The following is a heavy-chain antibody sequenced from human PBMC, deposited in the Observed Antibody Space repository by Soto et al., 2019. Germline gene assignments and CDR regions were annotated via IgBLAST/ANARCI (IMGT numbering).Heavy chain of an antibody. D-gene: IGHD3-22*01. CDR2: ISSSSSYI. CDR3: ARPDEGGYSSNHHYCYALDV. CDR1: GFTFSSYS. V-gene: IGHV3-21*04. Sequence: LGLSFAASGFTFSSYSMNWVRQAPGKGLEWVSSISSSSSYIYYADSVKGRFTISRDNAKNSLYLQMNSLRAEDTAVYYCARPDEGGYSSNHHYCYALDVWGQGTTVTVSS. J-gene: IGHJ6*02.